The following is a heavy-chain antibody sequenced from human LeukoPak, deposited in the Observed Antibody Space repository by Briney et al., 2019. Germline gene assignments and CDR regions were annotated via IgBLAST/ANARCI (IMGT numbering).Heavy chain of an antibody. Sequence: NWVRQHRGKGLEGIGYIYYSGSTYYNPSLKSRVTISVDTSKNQFSLKLSSVTAADTAVYYCARGYYYDSSAQSVAFDIWGQGTMVTVSS. CDR3: ARGYYYDSSAQSVAFDI. V-gene: IGHV4-31*02. J-gene: IGHJ3*02. CDR2: IYYSGST. D-gene: IGHD3-22*01.